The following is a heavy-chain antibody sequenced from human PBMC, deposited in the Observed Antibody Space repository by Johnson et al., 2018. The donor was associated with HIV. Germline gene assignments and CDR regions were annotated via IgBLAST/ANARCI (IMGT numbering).Heavy chain of an antibody. CDR1: GFTFSDYY. CDR2: ISSSGSTI. D-gene: IGHD3-16*01. CDR3: ARDRQSGGGDADAFDI. J-gene: IGHJ3*02. Sequence: VQLVESGGGLVKPGGSLRLSCAASGFTFSDYYMSWIRQAPGKGLEWVSYISSSGSTIYYADSVQGRFTISRDNAKNSLYLQMTSLIAEDTAVYYCARDRQSGGGDADAFDIWGQGTLVSVSS. V-gene: IGHV3-11*04.